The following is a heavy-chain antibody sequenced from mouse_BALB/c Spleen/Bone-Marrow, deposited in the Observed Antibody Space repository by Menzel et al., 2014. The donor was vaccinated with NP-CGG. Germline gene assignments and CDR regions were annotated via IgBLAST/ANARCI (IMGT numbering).Heavy chain of an antibody. D-gene: IGHD2-4*01. V-gene: IGHV1S81*02. Sequence: VQLQQSGAELVKPGASVKLSCKASGYTFTSYYMYWVKQRPGQGLEWIREINPSNGGTNFNEKFKSKATLTVDKSSSTAYMQLSSLTSEDSAVYYCTRSTMITCFDYWGQGTTLTVSS. CDR1: GYTFTSYY. CDR2: INPSNGGT. CDR3: TRSTMITCFDY. J-gene: IGHJ2*01.